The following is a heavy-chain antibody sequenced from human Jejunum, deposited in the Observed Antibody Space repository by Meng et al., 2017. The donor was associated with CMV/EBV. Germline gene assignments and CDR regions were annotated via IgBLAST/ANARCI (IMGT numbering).Heavy chain of an antibody. J-gene: IGHJ4*02. CDR3: ARDLSGYYSFVDY. CDR1: GYTFTSYD. Sequence: QGQLVQPGAEVNKPGASVKVSCKASGYTFTSYDINWVRQGTGQGLEWMGRINPNNGGANYAQQFQGRVTMTTDTSISTAYMELSRLRSDDTAVYYCARDLSGYYSFVDYWGQGTLVTVSS. D-gene: IGHD3-22*01. V-gene: IGHV1-2*06. CDR2: INPNNGGA.